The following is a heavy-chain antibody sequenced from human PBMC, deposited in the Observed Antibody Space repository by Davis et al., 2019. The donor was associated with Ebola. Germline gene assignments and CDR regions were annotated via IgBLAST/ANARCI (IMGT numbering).Heavy chain of an antibody. CDR1: GGTFSSYA. Sequence: AASVKVSCKASGGTFSSYAISWVRQAPGQGLEWMGGIIPIFGTANYAQKFQGRVTITADESTSTAYMELSSLRSEDTAVYYCARDLLDILTGYYPYYYYGMDVWGQGTTVTVSS. CDR2: IIPIFGTA. CDR3: ARDLLDILTGYYPYYYYGMDV. D-gene: IGHD3-9*01. J-gene: IGHJ6*02. V-gene: IGHV1-69*13.